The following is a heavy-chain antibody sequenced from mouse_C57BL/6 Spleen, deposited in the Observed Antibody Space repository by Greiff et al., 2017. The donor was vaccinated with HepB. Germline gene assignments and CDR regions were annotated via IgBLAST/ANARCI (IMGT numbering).Heavy chain of an antibody. Sequence: EVQLQQSGPELVKPGASVKISCKASGYTFTDYYMNWVKQSHGKSLEWIGDINPNNGGTSYNQKFKGKATLTVDKSSSTAYMELRSLTSEDSAVYYCAGPYKGSAMDYWGQGTSVTVSS. J-gene: IGHJ4*01. V-gene: IGHV1-26*01. CDR2: INPNNGGT. CDR1: GYTFTDYY. D-gene: IGHD1-1*01. CDR3: AGPYKGSAMDY.